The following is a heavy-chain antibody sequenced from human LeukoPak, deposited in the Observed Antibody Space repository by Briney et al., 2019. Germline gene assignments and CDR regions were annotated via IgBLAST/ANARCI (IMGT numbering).Heavy chain of an antibody. CDR3: ARASVLYDFWSGYAAFDY. D-gene: IGHD3-3*01. CDR1: GGSISSGDYY. V-gene: IGHV4-30-4*08. Sequence: SQTLSLTCTVSGGSISSGDYYWSWIRQPPGKGLEWIGYIYYSGSTYYNPSLKSRVTISVDTSKNQFSLKLSSVTDADTAVYYCARASVLYDFWSGYAAFDYWGQGTLVTVSS. CDR2: IYYSGST. J-gene: IGHJ4*02.